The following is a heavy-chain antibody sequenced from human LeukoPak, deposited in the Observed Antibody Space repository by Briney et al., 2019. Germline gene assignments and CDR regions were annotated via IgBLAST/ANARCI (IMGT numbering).Heavy chain of an antibody. Sequence: GGSLRLSCAASGFTFSSYWMHWVRQAPGKGLVWVSRINSDGSGTSYADSVKGRFTISRDNAKNTLYLQMNSLRAEDTAVYYCARGGSGYNYQDYFDYWGQGTLVTVSS. D-gene: IGHD5-24*01. CDR3: ARGGSGYNYQDYFDY. CDR1: GFTFSSYW. V-gene: IGHV3-74*01. J-gene: IGHJ4*02. CDR2: INSDGSGT.